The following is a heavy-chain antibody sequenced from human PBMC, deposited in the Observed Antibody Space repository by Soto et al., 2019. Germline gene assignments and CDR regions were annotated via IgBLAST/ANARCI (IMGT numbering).Heavy chain of an antibody. V-gene: IGHV1-69*06. J-gene: IGHJ6*02. CDR3: ARDQYDILTGYSPYGMDV. Sequence: QVQLVQSGAEVKKPGSSVKVSCKASGGTFSSYAISWVRQAPGHGLEWMGGIIPIFGTANYAQKFQGRVTITADKSTSTAYMELSSLRSEDTAVYYCARDQYDILTGYSPYGMDVWGQGTTVTVSS. CDR2: IIPIFGTA. D-gene: IGHD3-9*01. CDR1: GGTFSSYA.